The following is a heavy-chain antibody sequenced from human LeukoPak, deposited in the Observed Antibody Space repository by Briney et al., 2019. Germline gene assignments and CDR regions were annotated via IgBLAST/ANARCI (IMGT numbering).Heavy chain of an antibody. J-gene: IGHJ5*02. CDR1: AFTFSSYS. CDR3: AREGHDYGDYGGWFDP. V-gene: IGHV3-21*01. CDR2: ISRSSSDI. Sequence: PGGSPRLSCEASAFTFSSYSMNWVRQAPGKGLEWVSSISRSSSDIYYADSVKGRFTISRDNAKNSLYLQMNSLRAEDTAVYYCAREGHDYGDYGGWFDPWGQGTLVTVSS. D-gene: IGHD4-17*01.